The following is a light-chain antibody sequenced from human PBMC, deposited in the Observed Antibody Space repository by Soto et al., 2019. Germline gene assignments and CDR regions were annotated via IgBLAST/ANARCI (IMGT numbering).Light chain of an antibody. J-gene: IGKJ2*01. V-gene: IGKV3-15*01. CDR2: DVS. Sequence: EVVMTQSPGTLSVSPGERATLSCRASQSISRNLAWYQQKHGRAPRLLIYDVSTRATGVPARFSGSGSETDFTLTISSLQSEDFAVYYCQQYNNWPPYTFGQGTKLEIK. CDR1: QSISRN. CDR3: QQYNNWPPYT.